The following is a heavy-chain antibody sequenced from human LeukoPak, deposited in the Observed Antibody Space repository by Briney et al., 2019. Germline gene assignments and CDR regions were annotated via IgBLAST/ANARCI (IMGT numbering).Heavy chain of an antibody. CDR3: ASLSYSYESSAFDS. V-gene: IGHV5-51*01. CDR1: HYTFSNYW. D-gene: IGHD3-22*01. J-gene: IGHJ5*01. Sequence: GESMKISCKGSHYTFSNYWIGWVRQMPGKGLEWMGLIYPGDSDTRYGPSFKGQVTISVDKSITTAYLQWSSLKASDTAMYYCASLSYSYESSAFDSWGQGTLVIVSS. CDR2: IYPGDSDT.